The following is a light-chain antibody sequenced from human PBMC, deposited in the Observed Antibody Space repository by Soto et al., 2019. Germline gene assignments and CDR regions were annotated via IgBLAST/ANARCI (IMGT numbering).Light chain of an antibody. J-gene: IGLJ2*01. V-gene: IGLV4-69*01. Sequence: QSVLTQSPSAAASLGDSVTLTCTLSSGHSRYTIAWHQKQPEKGPRYLMKVESDGSHSKGDGIPDRFSGSSSGAERYLTISGLQSEDEADYYCQTWGTGIPFGGGTQLTVL. CDR1: SGHSRYT. CDR2: VESDGSH. CDR3: QTWGTGIP.